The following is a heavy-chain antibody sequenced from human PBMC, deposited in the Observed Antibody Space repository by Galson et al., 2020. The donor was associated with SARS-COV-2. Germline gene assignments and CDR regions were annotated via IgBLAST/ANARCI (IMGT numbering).Heavy chain of an antibody. V-gene: IGHV4-31*03. Sequence: SETLSLTCTVSGGSISSGGYYWSWIRQHPGKGLEWIGYIYYSGSTYYNPSLKSRVTISVDTSKNQFSLKLSSVTAADTAVYYWARDRNCSGGSCSYFDYWGQGTLVTVSS. J-gene: IGHJ4*02. CDR1: GGSISSGGYY. D-gene: IGHD2-15*01. CDR3: ARDRNCSGGSCSYFDY. CDR2: IYYSGST.